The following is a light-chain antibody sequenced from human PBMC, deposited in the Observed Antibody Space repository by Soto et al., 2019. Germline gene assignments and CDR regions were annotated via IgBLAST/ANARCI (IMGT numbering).Light chain of an antibody. J-gene: IGLJ2*01. V-gene: IGLV2-8*01. CDR1: SSDVGGYNY. Sequence: QSALTQPPSASGSPGQSVAISCSGTSSDVGGYNYVSWYQQHPGKDPKLMVYDVNNRPSGVPDRFAGSKSGNTASLTGSGHQSEDEADYYGKPAFGGGTKVTFL. CDR3: KPA. CDR2: DVN.